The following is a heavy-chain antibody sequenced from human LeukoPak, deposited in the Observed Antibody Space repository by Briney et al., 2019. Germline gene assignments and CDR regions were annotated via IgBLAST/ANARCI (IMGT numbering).Heavy chain of an antibody. Sequence: SETLSLTCAVSGGSISSSNWWSWVRQPPGKGLEWIGEIYHSGSTNYNPSLKSRVTISVDKSKNQFSLKLSSVTAADTAVYYCARHILGLGYDSSFDYWGQGTLVTVSS. D-gene: IGHD3-22*01. V-gene: IGHV4-4*02. CDR3: ARHILGLGYDSSFDY. J-gene: IGHJ4*02. CDR2: IYHSGST. CDR1: GGSISSSNW.